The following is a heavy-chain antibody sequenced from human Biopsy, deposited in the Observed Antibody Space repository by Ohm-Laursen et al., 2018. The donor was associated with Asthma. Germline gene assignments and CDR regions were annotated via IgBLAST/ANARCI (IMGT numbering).Heavy chain of an antibody. Sequence: SSVKVSCKSSGYPFTDYYVHWVRQAPGQGLEWMGGLIPVLGTPDHAQMFEGRVTITADESTSTAYMELSSLSSEDTAVYYCARGYSGSDRIVYYYSGLEVWGQGTTVTVSS. CDR2: LIPVLGTP. V-gene: IGHV1-69*01. CDR1: GYPFTDYY. CDR3: ARGYSGSDRIVYYYSGLEV. J-gene: IGHJ6*02. D-gene: IGHD5-12*01.